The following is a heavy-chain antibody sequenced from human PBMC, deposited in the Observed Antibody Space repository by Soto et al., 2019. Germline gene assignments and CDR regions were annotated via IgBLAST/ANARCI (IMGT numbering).Heavy chain of an antibody. V-gene: IGHV4-59*01. CDR2: IYYSGST. Sequence: SETLSLTCTVSGGSISSYYWSWIRQPPGKGLEWIGYIYYSGSTNYNPSLKSRVTISVDTSKNQFSLKLSSVTAADTAVYYCARHPDTHFKVFDPYLDYWGQGTLVTVSS. J-gene: IGHJ4*02. D-gene: IGHD5-18*01. CDR1: GGSISSYY. CDR3: ARHPDTHFKVFDPYLDY.